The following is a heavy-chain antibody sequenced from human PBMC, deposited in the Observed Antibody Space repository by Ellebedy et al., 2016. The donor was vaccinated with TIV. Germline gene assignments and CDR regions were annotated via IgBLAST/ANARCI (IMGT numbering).Heavy chain of an antibody. CDR1: GFTLEDHG. D-gene: IGHD1-26*01. V-gene: IGHV3-20*03. CDR2: INWNGGST. Sequence: GGSLRLXXSVSGFTLEDHGMSWVRQVPGKGLEWVSGINWNGGSTGYADSVQGRFTIYKDNAKSSVYLEMNSLRVEDTALYYCARGYSYGGFYYGMEVWGQGTTVIVSS. CDR3: ARGYSYGGFYYGMEV. J-gene: IGHJ6*02.